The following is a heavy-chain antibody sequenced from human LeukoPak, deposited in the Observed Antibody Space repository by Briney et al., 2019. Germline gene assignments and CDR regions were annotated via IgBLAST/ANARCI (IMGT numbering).Heavy chain of an antibody. V-gene: IGHV3-33*01. D-gene: IGHD1-26*01. CDR3: ARASGCYDY. CDR1: GFSFSTYG. Sequence: GRSQRLSCAASGFSFSTYGMHWVRQAPGKGLEWVAVIWFDGSNKYYADSVKGRFTISRDNSKNTLYLQMNSLRAEDTAVYYCARASGCYDYWGQGTLVTVSS. J-gene: IGHJ4*02. CDR2: IWFDGSNK.